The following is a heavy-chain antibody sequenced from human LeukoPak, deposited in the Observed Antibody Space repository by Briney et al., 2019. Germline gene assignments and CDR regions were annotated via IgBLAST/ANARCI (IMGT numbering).Heavy chain of an antibody. J-gene: IGHJ3*02. CDR3: ASHKPIVVPVLGAFDI. CDR2: IYYSGST. D-gene: IGHD2-21*01. V-gene: IGHV4-59*01. CDR1: GGSISSYY. Sequence: PSGTLSLTCTVSGGSISSYYWSWIRQPPGKGLEWIGYIYYSGSTNYNPSLKSRVTISVDTSKNQFSLKLSSVTAADTAVYYCASHKPIVVPVLGAFDIWGQGTMVTVSS.